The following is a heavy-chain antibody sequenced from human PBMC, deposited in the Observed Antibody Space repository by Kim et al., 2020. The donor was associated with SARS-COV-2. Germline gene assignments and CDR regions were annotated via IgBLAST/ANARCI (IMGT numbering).Heavy chain of an antibody. CDR1: GYTFTGYY. CDR2: INPNSGGT. V-gene: IGHV1-2*02. J-gene: IGHJ6*02. Sequence: ASVKVSCKASGYTFTGYYMHWVRQAPGQGLEWMGWINPNSGGTNYAQKFQGRVTMTRDTSISTAYMELSRLRSDDTAVYYCARESIAVGGTLYYYYYGMDVWGQGTTVTVSS. CDR3: ARESIAVGGTLYYYYYGMDV. D-gene: IGHD6-13*01.